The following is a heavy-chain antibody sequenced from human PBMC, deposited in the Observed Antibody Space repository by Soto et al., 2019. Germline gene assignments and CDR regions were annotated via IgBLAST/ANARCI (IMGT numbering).Heavy chain of an antibody. CDR2: IIPILGIA. J-gene: IGHJ4*02. CDR1: GYTFTTYT. CDR3: ARVVDYYDSSGYLDY. V-gene: IGHV1-69*02. D-gene: IGHD3-22*01. Sequence: SVKVSCKASGYTFTTYTIHWVRQAPGQRLEWVGRIIPILGIANYAQKFQGRVTITADKSTSTAYMELSSLRSEDTAVYYCARVVDYYDSSGYLDYWGQGTLVTVSS.